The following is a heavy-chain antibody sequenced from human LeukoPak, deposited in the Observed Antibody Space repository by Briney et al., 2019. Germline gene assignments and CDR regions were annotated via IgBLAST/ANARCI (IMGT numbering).Heavy chain of an antibody. Sequence: GASVRVSCKXSGYTFTSYGISWVRQAPGQGLEWMGRINPNSGGANYAQKFQGRVTMTRDTSISTAYMELSRLRSDDTAVYYCARPTNNYGDAFDYWGQGTLVTVSS. V-gene: IGHV1-2*06. D-gene: IGHD4-17*01. CDR2: INPNSGGA. CDR3: ARPTNNYGDAFDY. J-gene: IGHJ4*02. CDR1: GYTFTSYG.